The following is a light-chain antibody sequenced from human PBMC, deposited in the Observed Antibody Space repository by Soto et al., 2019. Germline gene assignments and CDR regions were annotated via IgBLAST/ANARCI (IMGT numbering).Light chain of an antibody. V-gene: IGKV3-11*01. J-gene: IGKJ1*01. CDR1: QSISTY. Sequence: EIVLTQSPATLSLSPGERATLSCRASQSISTYLARYQQKPGQAPRLLIYDASNRAPGIPARISGRGSGTDFTLTISSLEPDDFATYYCQQYNSYRAFGQGTKVEI. CDR3: QQYNSYRA. CDR2: DAS.